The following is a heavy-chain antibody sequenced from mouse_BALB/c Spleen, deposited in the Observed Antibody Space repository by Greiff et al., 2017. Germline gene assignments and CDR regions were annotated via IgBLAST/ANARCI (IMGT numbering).Heavy chain of an antibody. Sequence: DVQLVESGGGLVQPGGSLKLSCAASGFTFSSYTMSWVRQTPEKRLEWVAYISNGGGSTYYPDTVKGRFTISRDNAKNTLYLQMSSLKSEDTAMYYCARQGYYGSSSLDYWGQGTTLTVSS. V-gene: IGHV5-12-2*01. CDR2: ISNGGGST. D-gene: IGHD1-1*01. CDR1: GFTFSSYT. CDR3: ARQGYYGSSSLDY. J-gene: IGHJ2*01.